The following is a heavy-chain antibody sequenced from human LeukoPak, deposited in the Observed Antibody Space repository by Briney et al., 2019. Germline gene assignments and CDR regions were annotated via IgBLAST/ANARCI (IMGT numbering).Heavy chain of an antibody. J-gene: IGHJ4*02. D-gene: IGHD3-10*01. CDR1: GGSIGGYY. CDR3: AKAVLRSGDY. Sequence: ETLSLTCTLSGGSIGGYYWSWVRQAPGKGLEWVSAISGSGGSTYYADSVKGRFTISRDNSKNTLYLQMNSLRAEDTAVYYCAKAVLRSGDYWGQGTLVTVSS. CDR2: ISGSGGST. V-gene: IGHV3-23*01.